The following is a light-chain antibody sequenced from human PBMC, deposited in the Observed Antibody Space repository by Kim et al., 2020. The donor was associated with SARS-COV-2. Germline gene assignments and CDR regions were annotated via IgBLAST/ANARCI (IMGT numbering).Light chain of an antibody. CDR3: SSYTRSSADYV. J-gene: IGLJ1*01. Sequence: TRTCTGGSSSVASYNYVSCYQQHPSPGPKLMIFAVGNRPSRVSNRFSGSRSGTTASLTISGLQAEAEADDYCSSYTRSSADYVFGAGTKVTVL. CDR2: AVG. V-gene: IGLV2-14*03. CDR1: SSSVASYNY.